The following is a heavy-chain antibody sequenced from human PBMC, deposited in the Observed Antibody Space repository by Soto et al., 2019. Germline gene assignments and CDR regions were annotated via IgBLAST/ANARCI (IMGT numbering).Heavy chain of an antibody. J-gene: IGHJ3*02. CDR1: GFTFSSSS. CDR2: ISSSSSTI. V-gene: IGHV3-48*01. CDR3: ARGDGRITIFGVAIQDAFDI. D-gene: IGHD3-3*01. Sequence: GGSLRLSCAASGFTFSSSSMNWVRQAPGKGLEWVSYISSSSSTIYYADSVKGRFTISRDNAKNSLYLQMNSLRAEDTAVYYCARGDGRITIFGVAIQDAFDIWGQGTMATVSS.